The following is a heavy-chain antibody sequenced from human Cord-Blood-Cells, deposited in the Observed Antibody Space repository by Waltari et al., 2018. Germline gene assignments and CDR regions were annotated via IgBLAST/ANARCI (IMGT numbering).Heavy chain of an antibody. V-gene: IGHV4-34*01. Sequence: QVQLQQWGAGLLKPSETLSLTCAVYGGSFSGYYWRWIRQPPGKGLEWIGEINHSGSTNYNPSLKSRVTISVDTSKNQFSLKLSSVTAADTAVYYCARAPLDYGDYRYFDLWGRGTLVTVSS. J-gene: IGHJ2*01. CDR3: ARAPLDYGDYRYFDL. CDR1: GGSFSGYY. CDR2: INHSGST. D-gene: IGHD4-17*01.